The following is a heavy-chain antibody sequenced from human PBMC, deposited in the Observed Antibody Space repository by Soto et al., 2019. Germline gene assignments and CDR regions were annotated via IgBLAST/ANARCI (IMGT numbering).Heavy chain of an antibody. CDR3: AKDSHWGIISPTHDH. J-gene: IGHJ4*02. CDR2: ISWKGGADSK. V-gene: IGHV3-23*01. D-gene: IGHD3-16*01. CDR1: GFTFSRYW. Sequence: PGGSLRLSCAASGFTFSRYWMHWVRQAPGKGLVWVSGISWKGGADSKHYAESGRGRITRIKDNSTHNLQLQMNSLRDKDTYKSSCAKDSHWGIISPTHDHGGQAIQVTVS.